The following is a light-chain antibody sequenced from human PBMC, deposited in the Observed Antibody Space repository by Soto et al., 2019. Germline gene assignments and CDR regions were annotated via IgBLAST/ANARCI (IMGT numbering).Light chain of an antibody. J-gene: IGKJ2*01. Sequence: DIQMTQSPSSLSASVGDRVTISCRASQSVSTFLNWYQEKPGKAPRLLVYDVSSLQGGVPLRFSASGYETQFTLTISSLEAEDSATYYCQQTLRYPYTFGQGTRLEI. CDR3: QQTLRYPYT. V-gene: IGKV1-39*01. CDR2: DVS. CDR1: QSVSTF.